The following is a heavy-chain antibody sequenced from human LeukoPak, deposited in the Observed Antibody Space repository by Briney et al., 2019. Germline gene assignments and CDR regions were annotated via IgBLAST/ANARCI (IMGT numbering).Heavy chain of an antibody. D-gene: IGHD3-22*01. CDR2: ISWNSGSV. Sequence: GRSLRLSCAASGFTFDDYAMRWVRQPPGKGLEWVSGISWNSGSVGYADSVKGRFTISRDNAKNSLYLQMNSLRAEDTAFYYCAKDIGYSYDSSGYYFGHWGQGTLVTVSS. CDR1: GFTFDDYA. J-gene: IGHJ4*02. V-gene: IGHV3-9*01. CDR3: AKDIGYSYDSSGYYFGH.